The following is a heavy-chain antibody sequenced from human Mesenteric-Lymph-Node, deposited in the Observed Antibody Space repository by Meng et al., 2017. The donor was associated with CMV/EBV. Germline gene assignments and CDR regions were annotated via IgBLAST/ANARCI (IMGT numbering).Heavy chain of an antibody. Sequence: GESLKISCPASGFTFSYQRMHWVRQAPGKGLVCVSRIESDGRSTTYADSVKGRFTISRDNAKNTLYLQMNSLRAEDTAVYYCARVKTVNWNSPPSYGMDVWGQGTTVTVSS. D-gene: IGHD1-1*01. CDR3: ARVKTVNWNSPPSYGMDV. CDR1: GFTFSYQR. V-gene: IGHV3-74*01. J-gene: IGHJ6*02. CDR2: IESDGRST.